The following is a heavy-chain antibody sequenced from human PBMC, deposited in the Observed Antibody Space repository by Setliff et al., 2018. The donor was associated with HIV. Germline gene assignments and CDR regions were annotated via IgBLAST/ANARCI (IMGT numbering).Heavy chain of an antibody. Sequence: AGGSLRLSCAASKFTFSYYGMHWVRQAPGKGLEWVAVISFDGSKKNYADSVKGRFTISRDNSNSTLYLQMTSLRVEDTAEYYCAKDQVSGRPYYYYMDVWGKGTPVTVSS. V-gene: IGHV3-30*18. CDR3: AKDQVSGRPYYYYMDV. CDR1: KFTFSYYG. CDR2: ISFDGSKK. D-gene: IGHD1-20*01. J-gene: IGHJ6*03.